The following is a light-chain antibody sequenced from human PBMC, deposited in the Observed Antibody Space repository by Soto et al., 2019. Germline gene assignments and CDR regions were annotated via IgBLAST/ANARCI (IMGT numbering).Light chain of an antibody. CDR2: ETN. Sequence: QSVLTQPPSVSAAPGQKVTISCSGSSSNIGNNYVSWYQQFPGTAPKLLIFETNKRPSGISGRFSASKSGMSATLDITGLQDGDEADYYCGTWDDTLTGVFGGGTKLTVL. V-gene: IGLV1-51*02. CDR3: GTWDDTLTGV. J-gene: IGLJ3*02. CDR1: SSNIGNNY.